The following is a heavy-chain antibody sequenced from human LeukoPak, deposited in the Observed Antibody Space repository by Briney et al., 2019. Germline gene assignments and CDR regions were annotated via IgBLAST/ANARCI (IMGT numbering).Heavy chain of an antibody. Sequence: PGGSLRLSCAASGFTFSSYGMHWVRQAPGKGLECVSVISNHGTTYYADSVKGRFSISRDNSKNTVFLQMNSLRAEDTAVYYCARDNTISGHYEVGYWGQGTLVTVSS. J-gene: IGHJ4*02. CDR1: GFTFSSYG. CDR2: ISNHGTT. V-gene: IGHV3-NL1*01. CDR3: ARDNTISGHYEVGY. D-gene: IGHD3-3*01.